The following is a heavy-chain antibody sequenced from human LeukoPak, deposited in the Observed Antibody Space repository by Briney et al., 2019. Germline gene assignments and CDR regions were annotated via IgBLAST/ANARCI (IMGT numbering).Heavy chain of an antibody. CDR2: LYYGGTT. J-gene: IGHJ4*02. V-gene: IGHV4-39*07. Sequence: NSSETLSLTCNVSGGSISTYAYSWAWIRQPPGRGLEWIGSLYYGGTTYHNPSFRSRVTISADTSQNQFSLKLSSVTAADTAVYYCARDSEYCSSTSCSHLAAYWGQGTLVTVSS. CDR1: GGSISTYAYS. CDR3: ARDSEYCSSTSCSHLAAY. D-gene: IGHD2-2*01.